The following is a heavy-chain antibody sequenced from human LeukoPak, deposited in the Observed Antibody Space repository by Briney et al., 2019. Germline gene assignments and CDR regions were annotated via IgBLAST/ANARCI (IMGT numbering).Heavy chain of an antibody. CDR2: IKGDGSVQ. V-gene: IGHV3-7*02. CDR3: ARFQSGSLFDY. CDR1: GFSFSSSW. Sequence: GGSLRLSCVASGFSFSSSWMNWVRQTPGKGLEWVANIKGDGSVQSYADPVKGRFTISRDNAKNSLFLQMNSLKAEDTAVYYCARFQSGSLFDYWGQGTLVTVSS. D-gene: IGHD1-26*01. J-gene: IGHJ4*02.